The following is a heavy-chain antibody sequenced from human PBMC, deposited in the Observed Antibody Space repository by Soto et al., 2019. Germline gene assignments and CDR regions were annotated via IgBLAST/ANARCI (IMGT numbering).Heavy chain of an antibody. J-gene: IGHJ3*01. D-gene: IGHD3-22*01. CDR1: GFTFSNYA. Sequence: VGSLRLSCSASGFTFSNYAMSWVRQSPGKGLEWVSGVSSTGTSPYYAGSVQGRFTISRDNSKNMFYLQMKSLRAEDTAIYYCAKARPSGGYYYVEAFDVWGQGTMVTVSS. V-gene: IGHV3-23*01. CDR3: AKARPSGGYYYVEAFDV. CDR2: VSSTGTSP.